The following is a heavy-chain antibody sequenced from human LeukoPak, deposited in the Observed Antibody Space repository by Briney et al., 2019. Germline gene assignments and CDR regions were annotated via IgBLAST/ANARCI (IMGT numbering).Heavy chain of an antibody. V-gene: IGHV1-8*01. J-gene: IGHJ5*02. CDR2: VHPNSGNT. CDR1: GYPFTTWE. D-gene: IGHD1-14*01. CDR3: ARGPRNDP. Sequence: ASVKVSCKTSGYPFTTWEINWVRQAAGQGLEWMGWVHPNSGNTAYAQKFQGRVTMSRDTSISTAYMELSGLRFDDTAVYFCARGPRNDPWGQGTLVTVSS.